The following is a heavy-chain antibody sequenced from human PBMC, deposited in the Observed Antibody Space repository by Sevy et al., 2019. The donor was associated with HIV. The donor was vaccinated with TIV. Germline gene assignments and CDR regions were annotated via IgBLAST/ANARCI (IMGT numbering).Heavy chain of an antibody. CDR1: GFTFSSYW. D-gene: IGHD2-21*01. V-gene: IGHV3-74*01. CDR2: INSDGSST. J-gene: IGHJ4*03. CDR3: ARADVSGDSSSDY. Sequence: GGSLRLSCAASGFTFSSYWMHWVRQAPGKGLVWVSLINSDGSSTSYADSVKGRFTIYRDNPKNRLYLQMNSPRAEDTAVYYGARADVSGDSSSDYWGHGTPVTVSS.